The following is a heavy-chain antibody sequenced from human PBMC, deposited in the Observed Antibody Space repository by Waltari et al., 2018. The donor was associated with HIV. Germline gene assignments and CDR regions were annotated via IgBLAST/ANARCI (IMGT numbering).Heavy chain of an antibody. CDR3: ARDKAVGIITSVFNM. CDR2: INPSGGST. D-gene: IGHD3-3*01. CDR1: GYTFTNYY. J-gene: IGHJ3*02. Sequence: GASVKVSCKASGYTFTNYYIHWVRQAPGQGLEWMARINPSGGSTSHAQKFQGRVTMTRDTSTSTVYMELSSLRSEDTAVYYCARDKAVGIITSVFNMWGQGTMVIVSS. V-gene: IGHV1-46*01.